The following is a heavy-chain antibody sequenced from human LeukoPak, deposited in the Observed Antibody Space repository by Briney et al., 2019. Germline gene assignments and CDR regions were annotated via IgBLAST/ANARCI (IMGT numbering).Heavy chain of an antibody. V-gene: IGHV1-3*01. Sequence: ASVKVSCKASGYTFTSYAMHWVRQAPGQRLEWMGWINAGNGNTKYSQKFQGRVTITRDTSASTAYMELSSLRSEDTAVYYCAREAEDALWFGELLPDDDHWGQGTLVTVSS. CDR2: INAGNGNT. CDR3: AREAEDALWFGELLPDDDH. J-gene: IGHJ4*02. D-gene: IGHD3-10*01. CDR1: GYTFTSYA.